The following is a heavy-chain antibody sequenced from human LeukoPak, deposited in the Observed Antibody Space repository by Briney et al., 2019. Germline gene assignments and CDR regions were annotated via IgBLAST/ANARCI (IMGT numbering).Heavy chain of an antibody. V-gene: IGHV3-48*01. CDR2: ISSSSSTI. CDR3: ANLVRGVTIFDY. CDR1: GFTFSSYS. J-gene: IGHJ4*02. Sequence: PGGSLRLSCAASGFTFSSYSMNWVRQAPGKGLKWVSYISSSSSTIYYADSVKGRFTISRDNSKNTLYLQMNSLRAEDTAVYYCANLVRGVTIFDYWGQGTLVTVSS. D-gene: IGHD3-10*01.